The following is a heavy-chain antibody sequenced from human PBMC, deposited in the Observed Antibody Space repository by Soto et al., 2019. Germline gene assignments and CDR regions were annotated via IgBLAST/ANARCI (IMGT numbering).Heavy chain of an antibody. J-gene: IGHJ4*02. Sequence: QVQLQQWGAGLFKPSETLSLTCAVYGVSFSGYYWRWIRQPAGKGLEWFGEVYQSGSTNYNPSLKSRVARSGVKSKNPFSLKLSSVTAADTAVYYCARGRGLWRGYSGYDFDYWGEGTMVTVSS. CDR1: GVSFSGYY. CDR3: ARGRGLWRGYSGYDFDY. CDR2: VYQSGST. D-gene: IGHD5-12*01. V-gene: IGHV4-34*01.